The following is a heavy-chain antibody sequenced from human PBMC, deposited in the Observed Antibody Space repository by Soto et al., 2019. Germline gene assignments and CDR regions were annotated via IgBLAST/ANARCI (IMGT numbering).Heavy chain of an antibody. CDR2: VIPILGIA. J-gene: IGHJ4*02. CDR1: GGTFSSYT. Sequence: QVQLVQSGAEVKKPGSSVKVSCKASGGTFSSYTISWVRQAPGQGLEWMGRVIPILGIANYAQKFQGRVTITADKSTSPAYMELSSLRSEDTAVYYCARDTYYYDSSGYYYYFDYWGQGTLVTVSS. D-gene: IGHD3-22*01. V-gene: IGHV1-69*08. CDR3: ARDTYYYDSSGYYYYFDY.